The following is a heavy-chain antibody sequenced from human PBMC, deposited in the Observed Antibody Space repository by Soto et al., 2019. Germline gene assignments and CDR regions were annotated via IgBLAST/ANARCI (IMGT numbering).Heavy chain of an antibody. J-gene: IGHJ4*02. CDR2: IIPLFGTA. V-gene: IGHV1-69*01. CDR1: GGTFNKYA. CDR3: ARQFDYDTSGYYYAY. D-gene: IGHD3-22*01. Sequence: VKVSCKASGGTFNKYAIDWVRQAPGQGLEWMGGIIPLFGTANYAQKFQGRVTITADEATSTAYMELSSLRSEDTAVYYCARQFDYDTSGYYYAYWGQGTLVTVSS.